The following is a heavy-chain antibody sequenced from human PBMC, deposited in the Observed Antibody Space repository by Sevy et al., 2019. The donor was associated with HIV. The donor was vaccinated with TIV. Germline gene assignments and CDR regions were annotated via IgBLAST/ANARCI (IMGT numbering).Heavy chain of an antibody. V-gene: IGHV3-33*01. D-gene: IGHD1-1*01. J-gene: IGHJ4*02. CDR1: GYNFSSYG. Sequence: GGSLRLSCAASGYNFSSYGMHWVRQAPGKGLEWVAVIWFDGSNTFYADSVKGRFTISRDIAENTLHLQMNSLRAEDTADYYCARDLESYNYGAYGPSFMPDYWGQGTVVTVSS. CDR3: ARDLESYNYGAYGPSFMPDY. CDR2: IWFDGSNT.